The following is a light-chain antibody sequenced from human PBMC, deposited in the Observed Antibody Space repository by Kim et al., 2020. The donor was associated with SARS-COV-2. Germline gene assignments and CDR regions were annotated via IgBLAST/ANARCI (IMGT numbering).Light chain of an antibody. V-gene: IGKV3-20*01. Sequence: SPGQRATLSCRASQSVSGSYLAWYQQKPGQAPRLLIYGASNRATGIPDRFSGSGSGTDFTLTISRLELEDFALYYCHQYGSSPDTFGRGTKVDIK. CDR2: GAS. CDR3: HQYGSSPDT. CDR1: QSVSGSY. J-gene: IGKJ4*01.